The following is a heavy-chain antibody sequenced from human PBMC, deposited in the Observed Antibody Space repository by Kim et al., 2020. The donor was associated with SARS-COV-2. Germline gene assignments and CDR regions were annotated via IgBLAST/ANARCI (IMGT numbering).Heavy chain of an antibody. CDR3: ARSRPVLRYFDWLYYFDY. J-gene: IGHJ4*02. V-gene: IGHV1-69*13. CDR2: IIPIFGTA. CDR1: GGTFSSYA. Sequence: SVKVSCKASGGTFSSYAISWVRQAPGQGLEWMGGIIPIFGTANYAQKFQGRVTITADESTSTAYMELSSLRSEDTAVYYCARSRPVLRYFDWLYYFDYWGQGTLVTVSS. D-gene: IGHD3-9*01.